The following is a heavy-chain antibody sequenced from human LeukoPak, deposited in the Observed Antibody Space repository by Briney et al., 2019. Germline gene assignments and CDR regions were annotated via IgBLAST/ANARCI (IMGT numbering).Heavy chain of an antibody. CDR1: GFDFSAYE. CDR2: FAGSDTAT. CDR3: STLGYHLVS. Sequence: GGTLTLSCAVSGFDFSAYEMNWVRQAPGQGLGWVSYFAGSDTATYYSNSVKGSFATFCDNAKNILYLLMKRLRVEAKALYYFSTLGYHLVSWGEGRLVA. D-gene: IGHD3-22*01. J-gene: IGHJ5*02. V-gene: IGHV3-48*03.